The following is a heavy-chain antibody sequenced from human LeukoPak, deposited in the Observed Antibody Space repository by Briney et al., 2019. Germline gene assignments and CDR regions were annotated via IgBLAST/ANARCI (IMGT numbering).Heavy chain of an antibody. J-gene: IGHJ4*02. CDR1: GGCFGGYY. CDR3: ARGMRGAIVGIVVVPAAIPFDY. V-gene: IGHV4-34*01. D-gene: IGHD2-2*02. CDR2: INHSGST. Sequence: SQTLSLACAVYGGCFGGYYCSWIRPPPGKRLEWIGEINHSGSTNYNPSLKSRVTISVDTSKNQFSLKLSSVTAADTAVYYCARGMRGAIVGIVVVPAAIPFDYWGQGTLVTVSS.